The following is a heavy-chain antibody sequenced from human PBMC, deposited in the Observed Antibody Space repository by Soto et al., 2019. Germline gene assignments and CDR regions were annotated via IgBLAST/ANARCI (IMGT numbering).Heavy chain of an antibody. CDR2: IYYSGST. CDR1: GGSISSGGYY. J-gene: IGHJ3*02. Sequence: QVQLQESGPGLVKPSQTLSLTCTVSGGSISSGGYYWSWIRQHPGKGLEWIGYIYYSGSTYYNPSLKSRVTISVDTSKNQFSLKLSSVTAADTAVYYCARGRAEKYNWNDRAFDAFDIWGQGTMVTVSS. CDR3: ARGRAEKYNWNDRAFDAFDI. D-gene: IGHD1-20*01. V-gene: IGHV4-31*03.